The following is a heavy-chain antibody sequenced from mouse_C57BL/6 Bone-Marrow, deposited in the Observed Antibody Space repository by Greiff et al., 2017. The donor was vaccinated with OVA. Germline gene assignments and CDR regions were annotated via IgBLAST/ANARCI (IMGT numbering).Heavy chain of an antibody. J-gene: IGHJ2*01. Sequence: VQRVESGAELARPGASVKLSCKASGYTFTGYGISWVKQRTGQGLEWIGEIYPRSGNTYYNEKFKGKATLTADKSSSTAYMELRSLTSEDSAVYFCARALYGYAGFDYWGQGTTLTVSS. CDR1: GYTFTGYG. CDR3: ARALYGYAGFDY. D-gene: IGHD2-2*01. CDR2: IYPRSGNT. V-gene: IGHV1-81*01.